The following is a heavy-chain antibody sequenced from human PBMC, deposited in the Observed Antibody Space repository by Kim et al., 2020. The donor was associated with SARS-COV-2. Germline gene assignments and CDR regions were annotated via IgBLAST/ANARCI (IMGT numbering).Heavy chain of an antibody. Sequence: YADSVRGRFILSRDDARNTLYRQMNSLRADDTAVYYCARDLRGPFDHWGQGVLVTVSS. V-gene: IGHV3-74*01. J-gene: IGHJ4*02. CDR3: ARDLRGPFDH.